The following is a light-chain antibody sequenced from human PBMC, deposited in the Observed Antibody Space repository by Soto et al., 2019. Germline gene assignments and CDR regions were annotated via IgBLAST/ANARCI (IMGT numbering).Light chain of an antibody. CDR3: SSYTSSSPYA. V-gene: IGLV2-14*01. J-gene: IGLJ1*01. CDR2: DVS. CDR1: SSDVGGYNY. Sequence: QSALTQPASVSGSPGQSITISCTGTSSDVGGYNYVSWYQQHPGKAPKLMIYDVSNRPSGVSNRFSGSKSGNTASLTISGLRAGDGADYYCSSYTSSSPYALETGTK.